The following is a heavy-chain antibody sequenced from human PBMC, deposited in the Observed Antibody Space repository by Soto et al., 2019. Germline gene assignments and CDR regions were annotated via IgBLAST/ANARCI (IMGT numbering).Heavy chain of an antibody. D-gene: IGHD4-17*01. Sequence: SQTLSLTCAISGDSVSSNTVAWNWIRQSPSRGFEWLGRTYYRSKWYDDYAESVKSRITINPDTSKNQFSLQLNSVTPEDTAVYYCARVDHYGDYYYYGMDVWGQGTTVTVSS. CDR1: GDSVSSNTVA. V-gene: IGHV6-1*01. J-gene: IGHJ6*02. CDR3: ARVDHYGDYYYYGMDV. CDR2: TYYRSKWYD.